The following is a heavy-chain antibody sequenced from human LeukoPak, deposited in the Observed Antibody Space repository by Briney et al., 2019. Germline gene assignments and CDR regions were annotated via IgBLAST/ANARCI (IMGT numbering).Heavy chain of an antibody. CDR2: ISYDGSNK. CDR3: AKFKATVGFDF. CDR1: GFTFNNYA. V-gene: IGHV3-30-3*02. J-gene: IGHJ4*02. D-gene: IGHD4-23*01. Sequence: PGGSLRLSCAASGFTFNNYAIHWARQAPGKGLEWVAVISYDGSNKDYVDSVKGRFTISRNNSKNTLYLQMNSLRAEDSAVYYCAKFKATVGFDFWGQGTLVTVSA.